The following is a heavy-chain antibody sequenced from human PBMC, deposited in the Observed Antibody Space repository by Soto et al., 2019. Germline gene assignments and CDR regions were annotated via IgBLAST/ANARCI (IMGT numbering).Heavy chain of an antibody. Sequence: SETLSLTCAISGCSISSSDWWSWVRQPPGKGLEWIGEISHSGNTNYSPSLRGRVTISVDKSKNQFSLKLTSVTAADTAVYYCARAYDRSGSPARYFDFWGQGTLVTVSS. CDR3: ARAYDRSGSPARYFDF. V-gene: IGHV4-4*02. D-gene: IGHD3-22*01. CDR2: ISHSGNT. CDR1: GCSISSSDW. J-gene: IGHJ4*02.